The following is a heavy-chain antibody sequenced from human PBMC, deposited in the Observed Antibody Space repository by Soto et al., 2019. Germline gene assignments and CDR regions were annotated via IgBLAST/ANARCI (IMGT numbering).Heavy chain of an antibody. V-gene: IGHV1-2*04. Sequence: ASVKVSCKASGYTFTGYYMHWVRQAPGQGLEWMGWINPNSGGTNYAQKFQGWVTMTTDTSTSTAYMELRSLRSDDTAVYYCAKSLDYGEGYMDVWGKGTTVTVSS. CDR1: GYTFTGYY. CDR3: AKSLDYGEGYMDV. CDR2: INPNSGGT. D-gene: IGHD4-17*01. J-gene: IGHJ6*03.